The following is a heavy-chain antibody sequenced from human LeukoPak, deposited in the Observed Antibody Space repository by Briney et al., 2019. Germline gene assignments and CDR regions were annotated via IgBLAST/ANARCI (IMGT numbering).Heavy chain of an antibody. J-gene: IGHJ6*03. CDR2: FDPEDGET. CDR1: GYTLTELS. Sequence: ASVKVSCKVSGYTLTELSMHWVRQAPGKGPEWMGGFDPEDGETIYAQKFQGRVTMTEDTSTDTAYMELSSLRSEDTAVYYCATAGYCSSTSCYPLYYYYYMDVWGKGTTVTVSS. V-gene: IGHV1-24*01. D-gene: IGHD2-2*01. CDR3: ATAGYCSSTSCYPLYYYYYMDV.